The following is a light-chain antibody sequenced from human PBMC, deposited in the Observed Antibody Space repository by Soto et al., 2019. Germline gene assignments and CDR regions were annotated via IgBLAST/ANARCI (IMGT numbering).Light chain of an antibody. CDR2: DAS. J-gene: IGKJ5*01. CDR3: QQFNSLSIT. Sequence: AIQLTPSPSSLSASVGDRVTITCRASQGINSALAWYQQKPGKAPKLLIYDASRLESGVPARFSGGGSGTDFTLTISSLQPEDFATYYCQQFNSLSITIGQGTRLEIK. V-gene: IGKV1-13*02. CDR1: QGINSA.